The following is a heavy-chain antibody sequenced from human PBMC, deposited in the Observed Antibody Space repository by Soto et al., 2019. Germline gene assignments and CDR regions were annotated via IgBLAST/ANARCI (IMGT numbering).Heavy chain of an antibody. J-gene: IGHJ6*02. V-gene: IGHV1-69*06. Sequence: ASVKVSCKASGGTFSSYAISWVRQAPGQGIEWMGGIIPIFGTANYAQKFQGRVTLTADKSTSTAYMELSSLRSEDTAVYYCARDPTGTAVFGVVISPPYYYYGMDVWGQGTTVTVSS. CDR2: IIPIFGTA. D-gene: IGHD3-3*01. CDR1: GGTFSSYA. CDR3: ARDPTGTAVFGVVISPPYYYYGMDV.